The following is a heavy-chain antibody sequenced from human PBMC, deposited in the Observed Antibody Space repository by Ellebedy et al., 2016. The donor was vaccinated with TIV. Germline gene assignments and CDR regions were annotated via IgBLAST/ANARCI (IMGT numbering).Heavy chain of an antibody. J-gene: IGHJ4*02. Sequence: AASVKVSCKASGYTFTSYDINWFRHATGQALEWMGWVNPDSGSTGYSHKFQGRVSMTSDTSIRTAYLEMSSLTSDDTAVYYCGRVLSGYSVGWKIDFWGQGTLVTVSS. V-gene: IGHV1-8*01. CDR3: GRVLSGYSVGWKIDF. D-gene: IGHD6-19*01. CDR2: VNPDSGST. CDR1: GYTFTSYD.